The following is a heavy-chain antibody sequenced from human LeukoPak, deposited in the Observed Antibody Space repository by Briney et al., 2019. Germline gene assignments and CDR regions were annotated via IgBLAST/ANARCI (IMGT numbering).Heavy chain of an antibody. Sequence: QPGGSLRLSCAASGFTFRSYAIYWVRQAPGKGLEWVSGISGSGGDTYFADSVKGRFTISRDNSKNTVFLQMDSLRAEDTAVYYCAKDPTSLGATILFDYWGQGTLVTVSS. V-gene: IGHV3-23*01. CDR2: ISGSGGDT. J-gene: IGHJ4*02. D-gene: IGHD5-24*01. CDR1: GFTFRSYA. CDR3: AKDPTSLGATILFDY.